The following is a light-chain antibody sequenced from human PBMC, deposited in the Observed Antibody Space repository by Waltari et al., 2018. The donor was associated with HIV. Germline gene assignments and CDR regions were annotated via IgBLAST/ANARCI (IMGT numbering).Light chain of an antibody. J-gene: IGKJ1*01. CDR2: GAS. CDR1: QSVGSN. Sequence: EIEMTQSPATLSVSPGDRATLSCRASQSVGSNLAWYQQKFGQAPRLLMYGASSRATGIPDRFSGSGSGTDFTLTISSLQSEDFALYYCQQCYSTFPFTFGQGTKVEIK. V-gene: IGKV3-15*01. CDR3: QQCYSTFPFT.